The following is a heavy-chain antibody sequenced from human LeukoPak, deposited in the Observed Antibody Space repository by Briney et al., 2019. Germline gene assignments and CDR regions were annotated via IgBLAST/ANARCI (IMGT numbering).Heavy chain of an antibody. Sequence: PGGSLRLSCAASGFTFSSYLMSWVRQAPGKGLEWVSGISGSGAGTYYADSVKGRFTISRDNSKNTLYLQMNSLRADDTAVYYCAKMVREFYTISYYFDYWGQGTLVTVSS. V-gene: IGHV3-23*01. J-gene: IGHJ4*02. CDR3: AKMVREFYTISYYFDY. CDR1: GFTFSSYL. CDR2: ISGSGAGT. D-gene: IGHD2-8*01.